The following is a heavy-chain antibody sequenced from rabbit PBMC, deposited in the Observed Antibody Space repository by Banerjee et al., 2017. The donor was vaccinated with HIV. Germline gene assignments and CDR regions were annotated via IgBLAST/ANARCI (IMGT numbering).Heavy chain of an antibody. Sequence: QEQLEESGGDLVKPEGSLTLTCTASGFSFSNKYVMCWVRQAPGKGLEWIACIYPPSGSTYSASWAKGRFTISKTSSTTVTLQMTSLTAADTATYFCARSRGVAGYAYALDLWGPGTLVTVS. CDR2: IYPPSGST. CDR1: GFSFSNKYV. J-gene: IGHJ6*01. CDR3: ARSRGVAGYAYALDL. V-gene: IGHV1S45*01. D-gene: IGHD6-1*01.